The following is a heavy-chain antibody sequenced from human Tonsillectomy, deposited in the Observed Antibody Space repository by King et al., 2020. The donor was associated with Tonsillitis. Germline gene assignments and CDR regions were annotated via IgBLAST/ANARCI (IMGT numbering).Heavy chain of an antibody. D-gene: IGHD3-22*01. CDR3: AKGQTYYYDSSGYYGAFDI. CDR2: IRYDGNNQ. CDR1: GFTFIFYG. J-gene: IGHJ3*02. V-gene: IGHV3-30*02. Sequence: VQLVESGGGVVQPGGSLRLSCAASGFTFIFYGMHWVRQAPGKGLEWVAFIRYDGNNQYYADSVKGRFTISRDNSKNTLYLQMDSLRAEDTAVYYCAKGQTYYYDSSGYYGAFDIWGQGTMVTVSS.